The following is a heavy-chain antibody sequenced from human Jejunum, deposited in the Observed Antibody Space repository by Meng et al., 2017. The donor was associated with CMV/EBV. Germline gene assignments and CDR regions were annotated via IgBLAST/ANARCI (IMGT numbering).Heavy chain of an antibody. CDR3: ARVEVGITSGDY. D-gene: IGHD1-26*01. J-gene: IGHJ4*02. Sequence: HVQLVLSVSELKKPGASVKVSCKASGYTFTNYGITWVRPAPGPGLEWMGWINAYNGDTNYAQTLQGRVTMTTDTSTSTAYMELRSLRSDDTAVYYCARVEVGITSGDYWGQGTLVTVSS. V-gene: IGHV1-18*01. CDR2: INAYNGDT. CDR1: GYTFTNYG.